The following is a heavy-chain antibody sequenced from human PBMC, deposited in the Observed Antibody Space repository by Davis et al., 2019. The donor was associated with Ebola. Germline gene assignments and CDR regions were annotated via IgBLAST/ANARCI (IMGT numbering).Heavy chain of an antibody. CDR1: GYTFSDYY. V-gene: IGHV1-2*02. CDR3: AREFLVTGYKCADL. J-gene: IGHJ5*02. Sequence: ASVKVSCKASGYTFSDYYIHWVRQAPGQGLEWMGWINPNSGGTNYAQKFQGRVTMTKDTSITTTYMELSSLRTDDTAIYYCAREFLVTGYKCADLWGQGTLVTVSS. CDR2: INPNSGGT. D-gene: IGHD3-9*01.